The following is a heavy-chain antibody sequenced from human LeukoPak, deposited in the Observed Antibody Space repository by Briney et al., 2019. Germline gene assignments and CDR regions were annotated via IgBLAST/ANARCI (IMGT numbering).Heavy chain of an antibody. CDR1: GYTFTSYA. CDR2: INTNTGNT. CDR3: AREGYVFLSGYDPGGRNYCYF. J-gene: IGHJ4*02. D-gene: IGHD3-3*01. Sequence: AASVTVSCKASGYTFTSYAMNWVRQAPGQGLEWMGWINTNTGNTTYAQGFTGRFVFSLDTSVSTAYLQISSLKAEDTVVYYCAREGYVFLSGYDPGGRNYCYFWGQGTLVTVSS. V-gene: IGHV7-4-1*02.